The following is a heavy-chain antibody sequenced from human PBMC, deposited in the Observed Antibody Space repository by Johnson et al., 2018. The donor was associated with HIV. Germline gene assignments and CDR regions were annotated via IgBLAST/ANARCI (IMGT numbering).Heavy chain of an antibody. J-gene: IGHJ3*02. Sequence: QMLLVESGGGLVQPGRSLRLSCAAFGFTFFDYYMSWIRQAPGKGLEWVSYISSSGNTIYYADSVKGRVTISRDNAKKSLYLQMNSLRAEDTAVYYCARDKGRGAFDIWGQWTMVTVSS. CDR3: ARDKGRGAFDI. CDR1: GFTFFDYY. D-gene: IGHD3-10*01. CDR2: ISSSGNTI. V-gene: IGHV3-11*04.